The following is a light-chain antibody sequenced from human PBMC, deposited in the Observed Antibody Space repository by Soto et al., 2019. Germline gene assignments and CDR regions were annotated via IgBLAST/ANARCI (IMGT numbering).Light chain of an antibody. V-gene: IGLV2-11*01. CDR1: SSDVGGYNY. Sequence: QSALTQPRSVSGSPGQSVTISCTGTSSDVGGYNYVSWYQQHPGKAPKLMIYDVSNRPSGVPDRFSGSKSGNTASLTISGLQAEDGADYSSCSYAGSSPYVFGAGTKLTVL. CDR3: CSYAGSSPYV. CDR2: DVS. J-gene: IGLJ1*01.